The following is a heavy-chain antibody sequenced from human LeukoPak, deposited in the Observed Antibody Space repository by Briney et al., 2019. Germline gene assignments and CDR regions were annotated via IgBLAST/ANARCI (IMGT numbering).Heavy chain of an antibody. CDR1: GGRFSDYT. Sequence: GASVKVSCKASGGRFSDYTITWVRQIPGQGLEWMGRITPVFGMADYAQKFHDRVTITADKSTTTAYMDLSGLRSEDTAVYYCAGGGRDDFNSWFDPWGQGTLVTVSS. V-gene: IGHV1-69*02. CDR3: AGGGRDDFNSWFDP. D-gene: IGHD5-24*01. CDR2: ITPVFGMA. J-gene: IGHJ5*02.